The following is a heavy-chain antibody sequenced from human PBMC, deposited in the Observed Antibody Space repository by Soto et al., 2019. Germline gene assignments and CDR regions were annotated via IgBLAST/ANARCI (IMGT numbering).Heavy chain of an antibody. V-gene: IGHV4-34*01. Sequence: KTSENLSLTCAVYGGSFSGYYWSWIRQPPGKGLEWIGEINHSGSTNYNPSPKSRVTISVDTSKNQFSLKLSSVTTADTAVYYCARVKDYYYYYGMDVWGQGTTVTVSS. CDR2: INHSGST. CDR3: ARVKDYYYYYGMDV. CDR1: GGSFSGYY. J-gene: IGHJ6*02.